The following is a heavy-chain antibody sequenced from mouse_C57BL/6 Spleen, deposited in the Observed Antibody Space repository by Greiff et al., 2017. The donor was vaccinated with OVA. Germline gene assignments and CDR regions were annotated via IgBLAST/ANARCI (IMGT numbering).Heavy chain of an antibody. V-gene: IGHV1-53*01. Sequence: QVQLQQPGPELVKPGASVKLSCKASGYTFTSYWMHWVKQRPGHGLEWIGNINPSNGGTKYNEKFKSKATLTVDKSSSTAYMQLSSLTSEDSAVYYCARAGSSGGRFDYWGQGTTLTVSS. CDR3: ARAGSSGGRFDY. J-gene: IGHJ2*01. D-gene: IGHD3-2*02. CDR2: INPSNGGT. CDR1: GYTFTSYW.